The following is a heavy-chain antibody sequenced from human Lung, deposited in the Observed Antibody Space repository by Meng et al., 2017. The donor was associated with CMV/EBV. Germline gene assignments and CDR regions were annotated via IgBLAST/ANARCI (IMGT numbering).Heavy chain of an antibody. Sequence: GESXKISXAASGFTFSTYAMHWVRQAPGKGLEWVAVISYDGSNKYYADSVKGRFTISRDNSKNTLYLQMNSLRAEDTAVYYCARSREPVVPAAFDYWGQGXLVTVSS. V-gene: IGHV3-30*04. CDR1: GFTFSTYA. D-gene: IGHD2-2*01. J-gene: IGHJ4*02. CDR2: ISYDGSNK. CDR3: ARSREPVVPAAFDY.